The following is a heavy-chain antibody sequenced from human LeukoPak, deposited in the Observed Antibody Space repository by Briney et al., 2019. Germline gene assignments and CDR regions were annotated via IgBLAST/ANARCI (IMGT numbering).Heavy chain of an antibody. D-gene: IGHD2/OR15-2a*01. Sequence: GGSLRLSCAASGFTFSSHAMSWVRQAPGKGLEWVSSISADGGRTYYADSVKGRFTISRDNSKNTLYLQMNSLRAEDTAVYYCARFLPYYYYGMDVWGQGTTVTVSS. V-gene: IGHV3-23*01. CDR1: GFTFSSHA. CDR2: ISADGGRT. CDR3: ARFLPYYYYGMDV. J-gene: IGHJ6*02.